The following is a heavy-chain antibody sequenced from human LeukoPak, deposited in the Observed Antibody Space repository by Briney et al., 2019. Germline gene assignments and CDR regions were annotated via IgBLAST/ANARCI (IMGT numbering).Heavy chain of an antibody. D-gene: IGHD2-2*01. V-gene: IGHV3-74*01. CDR3: ARESTEYHFDY. CDR2: INSDGSST. J-gene: IGHJ4*02. Sequence: GGSLRLSCAASGFTFSSYWMHWVRQAPGKGLVWVSRINSDGSSTSYADSVKGRFTISRDNAKNTLYLQMNSLRAEDTAVYYCARESTEYHFDYWGQGTLVTVSS. CDR1: GFTFSSYW.